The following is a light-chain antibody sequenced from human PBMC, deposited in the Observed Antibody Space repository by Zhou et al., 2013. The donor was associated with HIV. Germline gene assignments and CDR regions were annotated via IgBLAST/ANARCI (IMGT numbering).Light chain of an antibody. CDR3: QQYANSPQT. Sequence: VVMTQSPATLSLSPGERATLSCRASQSVVGNLAWYQQKPGQAPRLLIYDASNRATGIPARFSGSGSGTDFTLTVSRLEPEDFAVYYCQQYANSPQTFGQGTKGGNQT. V-gene: IGKV3D-15*01. CDR2: DAS. J-gene: IGKJ1*01. CDR1: QSVVGN.